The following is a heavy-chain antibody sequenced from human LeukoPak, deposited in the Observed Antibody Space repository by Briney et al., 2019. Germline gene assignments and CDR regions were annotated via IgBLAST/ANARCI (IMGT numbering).Heavy chain of an antibody. Sequence: GASVKVSCKVSGYTLTELSMHWVRQAPGKGLEWMGGFDPEDSETIYAQKFQGRVTMTEDTSTDTAYMELSSLRSEDTAVYYCATLDRSGGDYFDYWGQGTLVTVSS. CDR2: FDPEDSET. J-gene: IGHJ4*02. CDR1: GYTLTELS. CDR3: ATLDRSGGDYFDY. V-gene: IGHV1-24*01. D-gene: IGHD3-10*01.